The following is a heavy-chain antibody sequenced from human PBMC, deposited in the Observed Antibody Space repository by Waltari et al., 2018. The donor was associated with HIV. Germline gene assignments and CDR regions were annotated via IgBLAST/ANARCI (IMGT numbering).Heavy chain of an antibody. V-gene: IGHV4-39*07. J-gene: IGHJ4*02. CDR3: VVHRTSIPTRVDF. D-gene: IGHD2-2*01. CDR2: LSESITS. Sequence: QMLLSESGPGLVRPSETLSLRCNVSGVAKGSSAYFWGWIRHPPGKGLEWIGSLSESITSNVNPSLKGRVKLSLDRSTSQVSLTLTSVAVADTSVYFCVVHRTSIPTRVDFWGQG. CDR1: GVAKGSSAYF.